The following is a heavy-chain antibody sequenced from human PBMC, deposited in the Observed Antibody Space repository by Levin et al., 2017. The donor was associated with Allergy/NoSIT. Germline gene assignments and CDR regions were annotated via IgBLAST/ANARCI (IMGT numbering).Heavy chain of an antibody. CDR2: INPKSGDT. V-gene: IGHV1-2*02. J-gene: IGHJ3*02. D-gene: IGHD3-16*01. Sequence: ASVKVSCKASGYIFIDYYLHWVRQAPGQGLEWMGWINPKSGDTNSAEKFQGRVTLTRDTSLSTAYMELSRLTSDDPAGYFCARGGRIRQQLIQGDFLMWGHGTMVTVSS. CDR3: ARGGRIRQQLIQGDFLM. CDR1: GYIFIDYY.